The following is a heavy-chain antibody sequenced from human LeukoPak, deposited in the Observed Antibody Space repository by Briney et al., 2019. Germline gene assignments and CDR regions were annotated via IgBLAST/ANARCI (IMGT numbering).Heavy chain of an antibody. J-gene: IGHJ4*02. CDR2: ISAYNGNT. CDR1: GYTFTSYG. Sequence: GASVKVSCKASGYTFTSYGISWVRQAPGQGLEWMGWISAYNGNTNYAQKLQGRVTMTTDTSTSTAYMELRSLRSDDTAVYYCARLRITIFGVGEECDYWGQGTLVTVSS. V-gene: IGHV1-18*01. D-gene: IGHD3-3*01. CDR3: ARLRITIFGVGEECDY.